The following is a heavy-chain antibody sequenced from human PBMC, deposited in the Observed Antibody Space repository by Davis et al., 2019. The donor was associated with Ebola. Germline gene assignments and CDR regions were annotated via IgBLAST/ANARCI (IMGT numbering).Heavy chain of an antibody. CDR3: AREGGIVVVPAAIRHYYGMDV. Sequence: GESLKISCAASGFTFSSYSMNWVRQAPGKGLEWVSSISSSSSYIYYADSVKGRFTIPRDNAKNSLYLQMNSLRAEDTAVYYCAREGGIVVVPAAIRHYYGMDVWGQGTTVTVSS. J-gene: IGHJ6*02. CDR1: GFTFSSYS. CDR2: ISSSSSYI. V-gene: IGHV3-21*01. D-gene: IGHD2-2*01.